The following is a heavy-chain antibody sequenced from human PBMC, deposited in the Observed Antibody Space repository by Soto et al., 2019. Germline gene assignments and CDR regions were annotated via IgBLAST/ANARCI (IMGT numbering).Heavy chain of an antibody. CDR2: ISSSSSYI. D-gene: IGHD5-12*01. V-gene: IGHV3-21*01. Sequence: EVQLVESGGGLVKPGGSLRLSCAASGFTFSSYSMNWVRQAPGKGLEGVSSISSSSSYIYYADSVKGRFTISRDNAKNSLYLQMNSLRAEDTAVYYCARGLSGYDSAGYWYFDLWGRGTLVTVSS. J-gene: IGHJ2*01. CDR1: GFTFSSYS. CDR3: ARGLSGYDSAGYWYFDL.